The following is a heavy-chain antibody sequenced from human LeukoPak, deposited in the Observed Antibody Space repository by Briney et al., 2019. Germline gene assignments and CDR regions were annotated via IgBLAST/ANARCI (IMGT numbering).Heavy chain of an antibody. J-gene: IGHJ4*02. CDR2: ISYDGSNK. CDR1: GFTFSSYG. Sequence: GGTLRLYCVASGFTFSSYGMHWVRQAPGKGLEWVAVISYDGSNKYYADSVKGRVTISRDNSKNTLYLQMNSLRAEDTAVYYCAKDEKVFSSGWYRFDYWGQGTLVTVSS. V-gene: IGHV3-30*18. D-gene: IGHD6-19*01. CDR3: AKDEKVFSSGWYRFDY.